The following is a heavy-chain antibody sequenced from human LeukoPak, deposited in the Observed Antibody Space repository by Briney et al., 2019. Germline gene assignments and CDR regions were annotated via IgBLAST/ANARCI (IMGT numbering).Heavy chain of an antibody. J-gene: IGHJ4*02. CDR2: MRYDGSNE. CDR3: AKDYYGSGSLFDY. V-gene: IGHV3-30*02. Sequence: GGSLRLSCAASGSTFRTYGMHWVRQAPGKGLEWVAFMRYDGSNEYYADSVKGRFTISRDNSKNTLYLQMNSLRAEDTAVYYCAKDYYGSGSLFDYWGQGTLVTVSS. D-gene: IGHD3-10*01. CDR1: GSTFRTYG.